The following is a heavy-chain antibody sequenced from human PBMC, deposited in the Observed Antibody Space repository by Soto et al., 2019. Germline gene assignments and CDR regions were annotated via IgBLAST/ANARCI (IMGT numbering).Heavy chain of an antibody. CDR1: GFTFSSYS. J-gene: IGHJ4*02. CDR3: ASMSGSYLQFDY. D-gene: IGHD1-26*01. Sequence: GGSLRLSCAASGFTFSSYSMNWVRQAPGKGLEWVSSISSSISYIYYADSVKGRFTISRDNAKNSLYLQMNSLRAEDTAVYYCASMSGSYLQFDYWGQGTLVTVSS. CDR2: ISSSISYI. V-gene: IGHV3-21*01.